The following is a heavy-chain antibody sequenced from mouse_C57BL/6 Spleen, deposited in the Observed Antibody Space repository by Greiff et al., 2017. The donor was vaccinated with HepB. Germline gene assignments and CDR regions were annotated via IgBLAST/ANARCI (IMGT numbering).Heavy chain of an antibody. Sequence: QVHVKQSGAELAKPGASVKLSCKASGYTFTSYWMHWVKQRPGQGLEWIGYINPSSGYTKYNQKFKDKATLTADKSSSTAYMQLSSLTYEDSAVYYCARFQDYGGYYFDYWGQGTTLTVSS. CDR2: INPSSGYT. CDR3: ARFQDYGGYYFDY. J-gene: IGHJ2*01. V-gene: IGHV1-7*01. CDR1: GYTFTSYW. D-gene: IGHD2-4*01.